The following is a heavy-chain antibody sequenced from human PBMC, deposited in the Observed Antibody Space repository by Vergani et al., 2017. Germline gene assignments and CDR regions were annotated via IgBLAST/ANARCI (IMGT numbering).Heavy chain of an antibody. V-gene: IGHV1-69*01. J-gene: IGHJ6*02. Sequence: QVQLVQSGAEVKKPGSSVKVSCKASGGTFSSYAISWVRQAPGQGLEWMGGIIPIFGTANYAQKFQGRVTFTADESTITAYMELSSLISEDTAVYYCARDTGSSPAYYYYGMDVWGQGTTVTVSS. CDR3: ARDTGSSPAYYYYGMDV. CDR1: GGTFSSYA. CDR2: IIPIFGTA. D-gene: IGHD1-26*01.